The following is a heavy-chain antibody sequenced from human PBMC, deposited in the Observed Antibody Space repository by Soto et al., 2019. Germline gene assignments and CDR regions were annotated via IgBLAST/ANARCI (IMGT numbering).Heavy chain of an antibody. CDR1: GFTFRNYG. Sequence: GGSLRLSCAASGFTFRNYGMNWVRQAPGKGLEWVSYIGLGSSTKYYADSVEGRFTISRDNAKNSLYLQMNSLRAEDTAVYYCARDQLYYNDISGRPLNAFDVWGQGTMVTLSS. CDR3: ARDQLYYNDISGRPLNAFDV. CDR2: IGLGSSTK. D-gene: IGHD3-22*01. V-gene: IGHV3-48*01. J-gene: IGHJ3*01.